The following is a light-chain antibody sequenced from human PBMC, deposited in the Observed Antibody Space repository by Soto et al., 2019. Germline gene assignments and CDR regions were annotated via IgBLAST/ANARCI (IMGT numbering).Light chain of an antibody. J-gene: IGKJ4*01. CDR3: QQYENYPLT. CDR2: QAS. Sequence: DIQMTQSPSTLSASVGDRVTITCRASQSISSWLAWYQQKPGKAPKVLIFQASSLESGVPSRFSGSGSGTEFTLTISSLQSDDFATYYCQQYENYPLTFGGGTKVEMK. V-gene: IGKV1-5*03. CDR1: QSISSW.